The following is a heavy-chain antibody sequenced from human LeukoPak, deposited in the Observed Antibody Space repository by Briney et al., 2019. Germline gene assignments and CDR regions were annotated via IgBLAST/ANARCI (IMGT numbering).Heavy chain of an antibody. D-gene: IGHD1-26*01. Sequence: GASVKVSCKASGYTFTGYYMHWVRQAPGQGLEWMGWINPNSGGTNYAQKFQGRVTMTRDTSISTAYMELSRLRSDDTAVYHCARDRGEWELLFDYWGQGTLVTVSS. CDR2: INPNSGGT. J-gene: IGHJ4*02. CDR1: GYTFTGYY. CDR3: ARDRGEWELLFDY. V-gene: IGHV1-2*02.